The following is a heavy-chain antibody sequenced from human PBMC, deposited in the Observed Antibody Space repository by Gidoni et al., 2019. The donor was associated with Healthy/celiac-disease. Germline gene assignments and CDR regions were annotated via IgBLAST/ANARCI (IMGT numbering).Heavy chain of an antibody. Sequence: QVQLVESGGGLVKPGGSLRLSCAAAGFTFSDYYMSWIRQAPGKGLEWVSYISSSSSYTNYADSVKGRFTISRDNAKNSLYLQMNSLRAEDTAVYYCARMGVAGLDAFDIWGQGTMVTVSS. CDR1: GFTFSDYY. CDR2: ISSSSSYT. V-gene: IGHV3-11*05. D-gene: IGHD6-19*01. J-gene: IGHJ3*02. CDR3: ARMGVAGLDAFDI.